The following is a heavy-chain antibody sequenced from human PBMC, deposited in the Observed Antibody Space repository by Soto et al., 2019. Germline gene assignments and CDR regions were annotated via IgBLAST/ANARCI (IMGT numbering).Heavy chain of an antibody. D-gene: IGHD2-15*01. V-gene: IGHV1-69*02. CDR1: GGTFSSYT. Sequence: QVQLVQSGAEVKKPGSSVKVSCKASGGTFSSYTISWVRQAPGQGLEWMGRIIPILGIANYAQKFKGRVTITADKSTSTAYMELSSLRSEDTAVYYCARCGYCSGGSCYSSNCGMDVWGQGTTVTVSS. CDR3: ARCGYCSGGSCYSSNCGMDV. CDR2: IIPILGIA. J-gene: IGHJ6*02.